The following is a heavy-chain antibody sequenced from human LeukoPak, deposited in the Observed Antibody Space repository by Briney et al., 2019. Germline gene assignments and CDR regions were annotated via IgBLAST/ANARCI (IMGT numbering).Heavy chain of an antibody. CDR3: ARGGWELLVNYFDY. V-gene: IGHV4-61*02. Sequence: SETLSLTCTVSGGSISSGSYYWSWIRQPAGKGLEWIGRIYTSGSTNYNPSLKSRVTISVDTSKSQFSLKLSSVTAADTAVYYCARGGWELLVNYFDYWGQGTLVTVSS. D-gene: IGHD1-26*01. CDR1: GGSISSGSYY. CDR2: IYTSGST. J-gene: IGHJ4*02.